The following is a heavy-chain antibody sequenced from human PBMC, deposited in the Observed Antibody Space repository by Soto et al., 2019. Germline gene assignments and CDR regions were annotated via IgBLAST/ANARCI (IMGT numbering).Heavy chain of an antibody. CDR2: ISSTTNYI. CDR1: GFTFTRYS. CDR3: ARESEDLTSNFDY. J-gene: IGHJ4*02. Sequence: GGSLRLSCAASGFTFTRYSMNWVRQAPGKGLEWVSSISSTTNYIYYGDSMKGRFTISRDNAKNSLYLEMNSLRAEDTAVYYCARESEDLTSNFDYWGQGXLVTVPS. V-gene: IGHV3-21*06.